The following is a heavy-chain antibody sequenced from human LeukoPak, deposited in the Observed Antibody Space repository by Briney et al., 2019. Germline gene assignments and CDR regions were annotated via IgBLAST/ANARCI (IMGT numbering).Heavy chain of an antibody. Sequence: SETLSLTCTVSGGSISSSSYYWGWIRQPPGKGLEWIGYIYYSEVTNYNPSLKSRVTISVDTSKNQFSLKLSSVTAADTAVYYCARAYYYDSSGYSLGGFDPWGQGTLVTVSS. CDR3: ARAYYYDSSGYSLGGFDP. CDR1: GGSISSSSYY. J-gene: IGHJ5*02. D-gene: IGHD3-22*01. V-gene: IGHV4-61*05. CDR2: IYYSEVT.